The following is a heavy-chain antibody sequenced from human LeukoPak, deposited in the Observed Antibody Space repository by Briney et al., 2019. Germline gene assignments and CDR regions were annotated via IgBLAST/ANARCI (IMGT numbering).Heavy chain of an antibody. CDR2: IYYSGST. D-gene: IGHD1-26*01. J-gene: IGHJ4*02. CDR1: GGSISSGGYY. CDR3: ARQSLEVGAYFDY. Sequence: PSQTLSLTCTVSGGSISSGGYYWSWIRQHPGKGLEWIGYIYYSGSTYYNPSLKSRVTISVDTSKNQFSLKLSSVTAADTAVYYCARQSLEVGAYFDYWGQGTLVTVSS. V-gene: IGHV4-31*03.